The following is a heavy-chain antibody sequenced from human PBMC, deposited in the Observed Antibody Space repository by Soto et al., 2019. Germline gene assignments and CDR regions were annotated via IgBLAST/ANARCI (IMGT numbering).Heavy chain of an antibody. J-gene: IGHJ4*02. V-gene: IGHV3-53*04. D-gene: IGHD5-12*01. CDR1: GFTVSSNY. CDR3: ARAASGYDSCLDY. Sequence: GGSLRLSCAASGFTVSSNYVSWVRQAPGKGLEWVSVIYSGGSTYYADSVKGRFTISRHNSKNTLYLQMNSLRAEDTAVYYCARAASGYDSCLDYWGQGTLVTVSS. CDR2: IYSGGST.